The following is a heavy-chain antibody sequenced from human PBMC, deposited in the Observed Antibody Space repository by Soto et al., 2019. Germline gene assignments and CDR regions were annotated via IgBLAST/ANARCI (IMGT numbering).Heavy chain of an antibody. CDR1: GFTFSNYA. D-gene: IGHD6-19*01. V-gene: IGHV3-23*01. Sequence: EVQVLDSGGGLVQPGGSQRLSCEASGFTFSNYAMSWVRQAPGKGLEWVSTISATGSTLYADSVKGRFTISRDNSENTVYLQMNFLRAEDTAVYYCAKVSNKWAVAQRGYFDYWGQGTLVTVSS. J-gene: IGHJ4*02. CDR2: ISATGST. CDR3: AKVSNKWAVAQRGYFDY.